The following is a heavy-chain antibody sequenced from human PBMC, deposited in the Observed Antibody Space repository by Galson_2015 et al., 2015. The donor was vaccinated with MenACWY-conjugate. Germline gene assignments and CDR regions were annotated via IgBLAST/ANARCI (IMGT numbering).Heavy chain of an antibody. Sequence: SLRLSCAASGFTLSSYAMSWVRQAPGKGLEWVSAISGSGGSTYYADSVKGRFTISRDNSKNTLYLQMNSLRAEDTAVYYCAKNVRNYYGSGSYQLDPWGQGTLVTVSS. J-gene: IGHJ5*02. CDR2: ISGSGGST. CDR3: AKNVRNYYGSGSYQLDP. CDR1: GFTLSSYA. V-gene: IGHV3-23*01. D-gene: IGHD3-10*01.